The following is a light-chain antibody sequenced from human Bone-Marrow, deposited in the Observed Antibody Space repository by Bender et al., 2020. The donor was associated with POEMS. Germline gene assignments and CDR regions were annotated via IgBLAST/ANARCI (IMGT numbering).Light chain of an antibody. V-gene: IGLV2-14*01. CDR2: EVT. CDR1: SSDIGGYNY. J-gene: IGLJ3*02. CDR3: AVWDDSLNGWV. Sequence: QSALTQPASVSGSPGQSITISCTGTSSDIGGYNYVSWYQQAPGTAPKLVIYEVTNRPSGVPDRFSGSRSCNTASLTIHGLQSEDEADYYCAVWDDSLNGWVFGGGTKLTVL.